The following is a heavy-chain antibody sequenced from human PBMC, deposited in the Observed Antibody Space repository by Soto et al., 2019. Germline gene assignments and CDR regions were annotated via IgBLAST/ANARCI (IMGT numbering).Heavy chain of an antibody. D-gene: IGHD4-4*01. CDR3: ALNPMTTVTNFDY. J-gene: IGHJ4*02. Sequence: GGSLRLSCAASGFTFSSYAMSWVRQVPGKGLEWVSAISGSGGSTYYADSVKGRFTISRDNSKNTLYLQMNSLRAEDTAVYYCALNPMTTVTNFDYWGQGTLVTVSS. CDR1: GFTFSSYA. V-gene: IGHV3-23*01. CDR2: ISGSGGST.